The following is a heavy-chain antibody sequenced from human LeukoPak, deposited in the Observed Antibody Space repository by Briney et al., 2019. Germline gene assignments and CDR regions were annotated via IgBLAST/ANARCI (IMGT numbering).Heavy chain of an antibody. Sequence: SVKVSCKASGGTFSSYAISWVRHAPGQGLEWMGRIIPIFGTANYAQKFQGRVTITTDESTTTAYMELSSLRSEDTAVYYCASANGGPWSGYYAFDIWGQGTMVTVSS. J-gene: IGHJ3*02. D-gene: IGHD3-3*01. CDR1: GGTFSSYA. V-gene: IGHV1-69*05. CDR3: ASANGGPWSGYYAFDI. CDR2: IIPIFGTA.